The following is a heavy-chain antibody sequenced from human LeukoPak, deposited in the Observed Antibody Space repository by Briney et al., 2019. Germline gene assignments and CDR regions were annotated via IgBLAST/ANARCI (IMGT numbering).Heavy chain of an antibody. CDR2: ISGSGGST. J-gene: IGHJ4*02. D-gene: IGHD3-22*01. CDR3: AKDDDSSGYGY. CDR1: GFTFSSYA. Sequence: GGSLRLSCAASGFTFSSYAMSWVRQAPGKGLEWVSAISGSGGSTYYADSAKGRFTISRDNSKNTLYLQMNSLRAEDAAVYYCAKDDDSSGYGYWGQGTLVTVSS. V-gene: IGHV3-23*01.